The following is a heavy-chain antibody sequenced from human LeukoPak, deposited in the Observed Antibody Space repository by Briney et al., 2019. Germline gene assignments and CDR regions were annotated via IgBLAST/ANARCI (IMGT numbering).Heavy chain of an antibody. CDR2: IKQDGSEK. V-gene: IGHV3-7*01. D-gene: IGHD3-3*01. CDR3: ASLSYYDFWSGYYTDY. Sequence: GGSLRLSCAASGFTFSSYWMGWVRQAPGKGLEWVANIKQDGSEKYYVDSVKGRFTISRDNAKNSLYLQMNSLRAEVTAVYYCASLSYYDFWSGYYTDYWGQGTLVTVSS. J-gene: IGHJ4*02. CDR1: GFTFSSYW.